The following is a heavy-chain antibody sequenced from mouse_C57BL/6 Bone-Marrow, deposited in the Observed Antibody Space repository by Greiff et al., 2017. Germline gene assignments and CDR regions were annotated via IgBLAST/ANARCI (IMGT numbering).Heavy chain of an antibody. Sequence: DVKLVESGGGLVKPGGSLKLSCAASGFTFSDYGMHWVRQAPEKGLEWVAYISSGSSTIYYADTVKGRFTISRDNAKNTLFLQMTSLRSEDTAMYYCARTTVAPYWYFDVWGTGTTVTVSS. D-gene: IGHD1-1*01. CDR3: ARTTVAPYWYFDV. J-gene: IGHJ1*03. V-gene: IGHV5-17*01. CDR2: ISSGSSTI. CDR1: GFTFSDYG.